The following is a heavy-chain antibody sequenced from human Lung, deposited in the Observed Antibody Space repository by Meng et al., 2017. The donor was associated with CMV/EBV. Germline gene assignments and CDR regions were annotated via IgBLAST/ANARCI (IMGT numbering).Heavy chain of an antibody. J-gene: IGHJ6*02. CDR3: AKAQFGRYFDGRDGMDV. CDR1: GFTFSSYG. V-gene: IGHV3-33*06. D-gene: IGHD3-9*01. CDR2: IWNDGSIK. Sequence: SCAASGFTFSSYGMHWVRQAQGKGLEWVAVIWNDGSIKYYADSVKGRFTISRDNSKNTLYLQMYSLRADDTAVYHCAKAQFGRYFDGRDGMDVWXQGTXVT.